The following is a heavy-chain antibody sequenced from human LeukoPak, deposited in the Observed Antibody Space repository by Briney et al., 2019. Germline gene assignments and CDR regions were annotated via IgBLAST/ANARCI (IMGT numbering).Heavy chain of an antibody. CDR3: ARDATVRGPYGGHHFYSYMDV. V-gene: IGHV1-69*13. CDR2: IIPIFDTA. Sequence: ASVKVSCRTSGGTFSSYAISWVRQAPGQGLEWIGDIIPIFDTANYAQKFQGRVTITADESATTSYMELSSLRSEDTAVYYCARDATVRGPYGGHHFYSYMDVWGKGTTVTISS. J-gene: IGHJ6*03. CDR1: GGTFSSYA. D-gene: IGHD3-10*01.